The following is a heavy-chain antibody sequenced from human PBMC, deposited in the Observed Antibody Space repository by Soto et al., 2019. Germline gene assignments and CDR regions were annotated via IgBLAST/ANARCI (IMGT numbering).Heavy chain of an antibody. CDR3: ARDSLNGGYDYVKSFGWFDP. J-gene: IGHJ5*02. D-gene: IGHD5-12*01. Sequence: GGSLRLSCAASGFTFSSYAMHWVRQAPGKGLEWVAVISYDGSNKYYADSVKGRFTISRDNSKNTLYLQMNSLRAEDTAVYYCARDSLNGGYDYVKSFGWFDPWGQGTLVTVSS. V-gene: IGHV3-30-3*01. CDR2: ISYDGSNK. CDR1: GFTFSSYA.